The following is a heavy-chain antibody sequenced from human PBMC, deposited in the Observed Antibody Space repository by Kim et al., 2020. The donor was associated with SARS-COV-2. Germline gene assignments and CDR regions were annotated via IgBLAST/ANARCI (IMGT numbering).Heavy chain of an antibody. CDR1: GFTVSNNY. V-gene: IGHV3-66*02. D-gene: IGHD3-10*01. J-gene: IGHJ4*02. Sequence: GGSLRLSCAASGFTVSNNYMSWVRQAPGKGLEWVSVIYSGGSTYYADSVKGRFTISRDNSKNTLYLQMNSLRAEDTAVYYCARDSYYGSGSDPVDYWGQGTLVTVSS. CDR3: ARDSYYGSGSDPVDY. CDR2: IYSGGST.